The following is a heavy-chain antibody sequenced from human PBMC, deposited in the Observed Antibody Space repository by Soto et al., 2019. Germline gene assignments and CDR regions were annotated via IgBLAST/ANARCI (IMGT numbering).Heavy chain of an antibody. CDR2: ISTAVGAT. J-gene: IGHJ4*02. Sequence: PGGSLRLSCAVSGFTFSNHAMSWVRQAPGKGLEWVSAISTAVGATYYADSVKGRFTISRDDSNNTLYLQMNSLRAEDTAVYYCAKDRTAAALNFDYWGQGTPVTVSS. D-gene: IGHD6-13*01. CDR1: GFTFSNHA. V-gene: IGHV3-23*01. CDR3: AKDRTAAALNFDY.